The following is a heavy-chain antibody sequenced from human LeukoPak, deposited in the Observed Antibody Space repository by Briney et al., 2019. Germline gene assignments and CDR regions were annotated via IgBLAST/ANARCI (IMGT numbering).Heavy chain of an antibody. D-gene: IGHD3-16*01. V-gene: IGHV3-15*01. CDR1: GFTFSNAW. Sequence: GGSLRLSCAASGFTFSNAWMSWVRQAPGKGLEWVGRIKSKSDGGTPYYAAPVKGSFTISRDDSKTTLYLQMNSLKTEDTAVYYCITDGGIIGRYWGQGTLVTVSS. CDR2: IKSKSDGGTP. J-gene: IGHJ4*02. CDR3: ITDGGIIGRY.